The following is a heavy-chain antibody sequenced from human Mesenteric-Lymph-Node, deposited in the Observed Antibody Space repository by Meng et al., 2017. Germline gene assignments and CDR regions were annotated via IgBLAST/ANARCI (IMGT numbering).Heavy chain of an antibody. J-gene: IGHJ4*02. D-gene: IGHD1-26*01. CDR2: IRSKANSYAT. CDR1: GFTFSGSA. V-gene: IGHV3-73*01. CDR3: TRLHGSYYY. Sequence: GESLKISCAASGFTFSGSAMHWVRQASGEGLEWVGRIRSKANSYATAYAASVKGRFTISRDDSKNTAYLQMNSLKTEDTAVYYCTRLHGSYYYWGQGTLVTVSS.